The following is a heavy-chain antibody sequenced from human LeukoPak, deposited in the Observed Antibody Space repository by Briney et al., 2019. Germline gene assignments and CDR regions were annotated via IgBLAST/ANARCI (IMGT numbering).Heavy chain of an antibody. D-gene: IGHD6-13*01. CDR2: IYYSGNT. CDR1: GDSISSSSYY. CDR3: ARDLGGVAAAPFDP. Sequence: PSETLSLTCTVSGDSISSSSYYWGWIRQPPGKGLEWIGSIYYSGNTYYNPSLKSRVTISVDTSKNQFSLKLSSVTAADTAVYYCARDLGGVAAAPFDPWGQGTLVTVSS. J-gene: IGHJ5*02. V-gene: IGHV4-39*07.